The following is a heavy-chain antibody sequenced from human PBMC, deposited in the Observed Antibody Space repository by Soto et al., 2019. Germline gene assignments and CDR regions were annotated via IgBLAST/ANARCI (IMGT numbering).Heavy chain of an antibody. CDR2: ISSTSGST. CDR3: AKASSSYDFWSGHWD. V-gene: IGHV3-23*01. J-gene: IGHJ4*02. CDR1: GFTFGSYA. Sequence: GGSLRLSCAASGFTFGSYAVSWVRQAPGKGLDWVSAISSTSGSTYYADSVKGRFTISRDNSKNTLFLQMNSLRAEDTAVYYCAKASSSYDFWSGHWDWGQGTLVTVSS. D-gene: IGHD3-3*01.